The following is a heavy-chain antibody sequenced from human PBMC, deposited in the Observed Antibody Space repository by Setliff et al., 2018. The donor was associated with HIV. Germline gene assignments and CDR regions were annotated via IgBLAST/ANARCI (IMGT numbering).Heavy chain of an antibody. CDR1: GGSISSGSYY. V-gene: IGHV4-61*09. J-gene: IGHJ4*02. D-gene: IGHD3-22*01. CDR2: IYTSGST. Sequence: SETLSLTCTVSGGSISSGSYYWSWIRQPAGKGLEWIGHIYTSGSTDYNPSLKSRVTISVDTSKNQFSLKLSSVTAADTAVYYCARAPGYYDSSGHIDYWGQGTLVTVSS. CDR3: ARAPGYYDSSGHIDY.